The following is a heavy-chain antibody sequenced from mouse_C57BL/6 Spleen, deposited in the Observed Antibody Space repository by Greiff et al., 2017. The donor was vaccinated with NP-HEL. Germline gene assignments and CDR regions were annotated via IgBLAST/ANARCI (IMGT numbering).Heavy chain of an antibody. J-gene: IGHJ1*03. Sequence: QVQLQQSGAELVKPGASVKMSCKASGYTFTSYWITWVKQRPGQGLEWIGDIYPGSGSTNYNEKFKSKATLTVDTSSSTAYMQLSSLTSEDSAVYYCARRATVVARYWYFDVWGTGTTVTVSS. V-gene: IGHV1-55*01. D-gene: IGHD1-1*01. CDR2: IYPGSGST. CDR1: GYTFTSYW. CDR3: ARRATVVARYWYFDV.